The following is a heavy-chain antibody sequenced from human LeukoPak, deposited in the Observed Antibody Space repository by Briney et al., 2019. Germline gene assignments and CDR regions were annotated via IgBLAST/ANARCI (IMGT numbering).Heavy chain of an antibody. CDR3: AKDKGITGTWAFDY. J-gene: IGHJ4*02. V-gene: IGHV3-9*01. D-gene: IGHD1-7*01. CDR1: GFTFDDYA. CDR2: ISWVIGSI. Sequence: GRSLRLSCAASGFTFDDYAMHWVRQAPGKGLEWVSGISWVIGSIGYADSVKGRFTISRDNAKNSLYLQMNSLRAEDTALYYCAKDKGITGTWAFDYWGQGTLVTVSS.